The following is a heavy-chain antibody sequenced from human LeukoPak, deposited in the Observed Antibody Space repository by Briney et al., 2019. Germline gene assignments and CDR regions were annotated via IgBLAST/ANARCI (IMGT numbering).Heavy chain of an antibody. CDR2: ISGSGGST. Sequence: GGSLRLSCAASGFTFSSYSMSWVRQAPGKGLEWVSAISGSGGSTYYADSVKGRFTISRDNSKNTLYLQMNSLRAEDTAVYYCANAYGDYNPYYYGMDVWGQGTTVTVSS. CDR3: ANAYGDYNPYYYGMDV. V-gene: IGHV3-23*01. CDR1: GFTFSSYS. D-gene: IGHD4-17*01. J-gene: IGHJ6*02.